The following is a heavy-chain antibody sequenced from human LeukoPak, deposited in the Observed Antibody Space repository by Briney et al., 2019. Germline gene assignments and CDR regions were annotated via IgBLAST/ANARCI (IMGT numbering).Heavy chain of an antibody. V-gene: IGHV1-46*01. J-gene: IGHJ4*02. CDR1: GYTFTSYY. CDR3: ARDLVTMVRGVSQI. D-gene: IGHD3-10*01. Sequence: GASVKVSCKASGYTFTSYYMHWVRQAPGQGLEWMGIINPSGGSTSYAQKFQGRVTMTRDTSISTAYMELSRLRSDDTAVYYCARDLVTMVRGVSQIWGQGTLVTVSS. CDR2: INPSGGST.